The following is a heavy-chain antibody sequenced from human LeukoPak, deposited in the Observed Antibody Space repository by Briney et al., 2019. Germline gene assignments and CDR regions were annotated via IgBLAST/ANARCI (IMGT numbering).Heavy chain of an antibody. CDR1: GFTFSSYW. D-gene: IGHD6-19*01. V-gene: IGHV3-74*01. CDR2: INGDGSSR. J-gene: IGHJ4*02. CDR3: ARRAVAGGFYGW. Sequence: PGGSLRLSRAASGFTFSSYWMSWVRQAPGKGLEWVSRINGDGSSRSYADSVRGRFTISRDNAKNTLYLQMNSLRAEDTAVYYCARRAVAGGFYGWWGQGTLVTVSS.